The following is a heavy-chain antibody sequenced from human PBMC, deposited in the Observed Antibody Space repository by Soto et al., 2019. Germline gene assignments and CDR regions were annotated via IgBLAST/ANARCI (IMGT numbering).Heavy chain of an antibody. Sequence: SETLSLTCTVSGGSISSSSYYWGWIRQPPGKGLEWIGSIYYSGSTYYNPSLKSRVTISVDTSKNQFSLKLSSVTAADTAVYYCARNPPPGDYSKYYYYYGMDVWGQGTTVTVSS. J-gene: IGHJ6*02. D-gene: IGHD4-17*01. CDR2: IYYSGST. CDR1: GGSISSSSYY. V-gene: IGHV4-39*01. CDR3: ARNPPPGDYSKYYYYYGMDV.